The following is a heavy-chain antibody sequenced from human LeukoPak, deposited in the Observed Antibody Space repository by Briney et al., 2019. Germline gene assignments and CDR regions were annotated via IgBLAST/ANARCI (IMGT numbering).Heavy chain of an antibody. J-gene: IGHJ5*02. Sequence: SETLSLTCTVSGGAISSSSYHWGWIRQPPGKGLEWLGSIYYSGSTYYNSSLKSRVTISVDTSKNQFSLKLSSVTAADTAVYYCARNPRNYGAGIINWFDPWGQGALVTVSS. V-gene: IGHV4-39*01. CDR3: ARNPRNYGAGIINWFDP. CDR1: GGAISSSSYH. D-gene: IGHD3-10*01. CDR2: IYYSGST.